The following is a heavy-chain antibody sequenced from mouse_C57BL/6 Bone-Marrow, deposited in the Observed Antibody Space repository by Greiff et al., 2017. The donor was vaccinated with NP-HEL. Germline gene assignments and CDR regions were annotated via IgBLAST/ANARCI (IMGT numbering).Heavy chain of an antibody. D-gene: IGHD2-3*01. CDR2: INPSSGYT. Sequence: QVQLQQSGAELARPGASVKMSCKASGYTFTSYAMHWVKQRPGQGLEWIGYINPSSGYTKYNQKFKDKATLTADKSSSTAYMQLSSLTSEDSAVYYCAGEWLLPLDYWGQGTTLTVSS. J-gene: IGHJ2*01. CDR3: AGEWLLPLDY. V-gene: IGHV1-4*01. CDR1: GYTFTSYA.